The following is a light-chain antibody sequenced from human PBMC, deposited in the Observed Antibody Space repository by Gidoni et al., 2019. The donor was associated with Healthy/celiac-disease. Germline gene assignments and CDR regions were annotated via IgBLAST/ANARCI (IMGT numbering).Light chain of an antibody. J-gene: IGKJ5*01. CDR2: GAS. V-gene: IGKV3-20*01. Sequence: ILLTQSPAPLSLSPGESATLSCRTSPSVSSRFLAWYQQKPGQAPRLLMYGASSRATGSPDRWSGGGSGTEFTTTSSRREDEDCAVEYCQQYGNSPPVTFGQXTRLEI. CDR1: PSVSSRF. CDR3: QQYGNSPPVT.